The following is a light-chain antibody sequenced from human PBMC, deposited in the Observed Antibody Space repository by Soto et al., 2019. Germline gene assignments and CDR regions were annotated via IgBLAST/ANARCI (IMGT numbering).Light chain of an antibody. V-gene: IGKV1-39*01. CDR3: QQCFSTPLLT. Sequence: DIQMTQSPSSLSASVGDRVTITCRASQSISTFLNWYQQKPGKAPKLLIYGASNLESGVPSTFSGSGSGTELTLTISSLQPEDFATDYCQQCFSTPLLTFGGGTKVEIK. J-gene: IGKJ4*01. CDR2: GAS. CDR1: QSISTF.